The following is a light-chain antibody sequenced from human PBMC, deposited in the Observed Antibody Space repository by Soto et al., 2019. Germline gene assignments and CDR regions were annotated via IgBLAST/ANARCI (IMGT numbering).Light chain of an antibody. CDR1: SSDVGGYNY. CDR3: SSYTSSSNVV. J-gene: IGLJ2*01. V-gene: IGLV2-14*01. CDR2: DVS. Sequence: QSALTQPASVSGSPGQSITISCTGTSSDVGGYNYVSWYQQHPGKAPKLMIYDVSHRPSGVSNRFSGSKSGNTASLTISGLQAEDEDDYYSSSYTSSSNVVFGGGTKLTVL.